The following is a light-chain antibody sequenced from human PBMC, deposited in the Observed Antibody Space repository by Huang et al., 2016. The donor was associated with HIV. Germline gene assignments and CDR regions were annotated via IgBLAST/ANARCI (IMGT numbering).Light chain of an antibody. V-gene: IGKV3-15*01. Sequence: ERVLTQSPGTLSVSPGERATLSCRTSQGIGNSLAGYQLKPGQAPRLLIYETCIRASDIPARFSGGGAEIDFTLTISGLQSEDSAVYYCQQYHEWPRTFGQGTKVEIK. CDR2: ETC. CDR3: QQYHEWPRT. CDR1: QGIGNS. J-gene: IGKJ2*01.